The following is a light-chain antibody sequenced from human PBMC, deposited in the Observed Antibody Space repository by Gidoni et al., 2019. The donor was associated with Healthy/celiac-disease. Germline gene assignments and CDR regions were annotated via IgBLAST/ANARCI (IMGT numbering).Light chain of an antibody. CDR3: QQYNSYSPV. J-gene: IGKJ3*01. CDR2: KAS. V-gene: IGKV1-5*03. CDR1: QSISSW. Sequence: DIQMTQSPSTLSASVGDRVTITCRASQSISSWLAWYQQKPGKAPKLLIYKASSLESGVPSRFSGSGSGTEFTLTISRLQPDDFATYYCQQYNSYSPVFGPGTKVDIK.